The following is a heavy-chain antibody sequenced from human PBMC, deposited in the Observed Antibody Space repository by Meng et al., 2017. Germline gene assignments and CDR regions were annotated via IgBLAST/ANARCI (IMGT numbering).Heavy chain of an antibody. J-gene: IGHJ4*02. CDR2: IYYSGSS. CDR1: GGSISSYY. CDR3: ARDRGGYSYGFLYYFDY. Sequence: SETLSLTCPVSGGSISSYYWSWIRQPPGKGLEWIGYIYYSGSSNYNPSLKSRVTISVDTSKNQFSLKLSPVTAADTAVYYCARDRGGYSYGFLYYFDYWGQGTLVTVSS. V-gene: IGHV4-59*01. D-gene: IGHD5-18*01.